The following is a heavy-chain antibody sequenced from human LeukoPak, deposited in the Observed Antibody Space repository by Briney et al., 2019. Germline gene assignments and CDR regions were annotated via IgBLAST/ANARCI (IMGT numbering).Heavy chain of an antibody. Sequence: SETLSLTCTVSGGSISSYYWSWIRQPAGKGLEWIGRIYTNGSTNYNPSLKSRVNMSVDTSKNQFSLKLSSVTAADTAVYYCARGRYCSSTSCYAGGHYYYYGMDVWGQGTTVTVSS. J-gene: IGHJ6*02. V-gene: IGHV4-4*07. CDR2: IYTNGST. CDR1: GGSISSYY. D-gene: IGHD2-2*01. CDR3: ARGRYCSSTSCYAGGHYYYYGMDV.